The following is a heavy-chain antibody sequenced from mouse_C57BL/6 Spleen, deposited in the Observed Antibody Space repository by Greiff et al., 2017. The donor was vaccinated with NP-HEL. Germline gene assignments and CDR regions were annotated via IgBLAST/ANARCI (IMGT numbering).Heavy chain of an antibody. D-gene: IGHD1-1*01. Sequence: QVQLKQPGAELVMPGASVKLSCKASGYTFTSYWMHWVKQRPGQGLEWIGEIDPSDSYTNYNQQFKGKSTLTVDKSSSTAYMQLSSLTSEDSAVYYCARKTTEDAMDYWGQGTSVTVSS. V-gene: IGHV1-69*01. CDR3: ARKTTEDAMDY. J-gene: IGHJ4*01. CDR2: IDPSDSYT. CDR1: GYTFTSYW.